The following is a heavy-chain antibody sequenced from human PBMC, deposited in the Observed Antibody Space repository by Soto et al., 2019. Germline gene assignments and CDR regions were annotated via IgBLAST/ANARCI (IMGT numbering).Heavy chain of an antibody. J-gene: IGHJ5*02. V-gene: IGHV4-38-2*01. CDR1: GYSISSGYF. CDR2: VYHTGTT. CDR3: ARVPKGGFDP. Sequence: SETLSLTCAVSGYSISSGYFWAWIRQPPGKGLEWIGNVYHTGTTYYNPSLKSRVTISVDTSKNQFSLNLNFVTAADTALCYCARVPKGGFDPWGQGTLVTVSS. D-gene: IGHD3-16*01.